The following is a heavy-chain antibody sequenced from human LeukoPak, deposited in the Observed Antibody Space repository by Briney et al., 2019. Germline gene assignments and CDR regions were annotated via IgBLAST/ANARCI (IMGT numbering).Heavy chain of an antibody. Sequence: SETLSLTCTVAGGSISSYYWSWIRQPPGKGLEWIGYIYTRGSTNYNPSLKSRVTISVDTSKNQFSLKLSSVTAADTAVYYCARQVSSSRYYNWFDPWGQGTLVTVSS. CDR1: GGSISSYY. V-gene: IGHV4-4*09. D-gene: IGHD3-22*01. CDR2: IYTRGST. CDR3: ARQVSSSRYYNWFDP. J-gene: IGHJ5*02.